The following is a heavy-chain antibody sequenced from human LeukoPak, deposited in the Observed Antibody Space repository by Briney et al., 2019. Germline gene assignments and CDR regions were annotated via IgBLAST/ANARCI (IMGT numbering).Heavy chain of an antibody. CDR1: GFTVSSNY. J-gene: IGHJ4*02. CDR3: ATMVTSPTYYYDSSGYEDY. D-gene: IGHD3-22*01. V-gene: IGHV3-53*01. Sequence: GGSLRLSCASSGFTVSSNYMSWVRQAPGKGLEWVSVIYSGGSTNYAGSVKGRFTISRDNSKNTLYLQMNSLRAEDTAVYYCATMVTSPTYYYDSSGYEDYWGQGTLVTVSS. CDR2: IYSGGST.